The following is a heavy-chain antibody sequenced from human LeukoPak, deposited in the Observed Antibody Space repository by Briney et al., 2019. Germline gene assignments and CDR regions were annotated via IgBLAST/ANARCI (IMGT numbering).Heavy chain of an antibody. J-gene: IGHJ4*02. CDR1: GFTFSSYG. D-gene: IGHD3-3*01. V-gene: IGHV3-23*01. Sequence: GGSLRLSCAASGFTFSSYGMHWVRQAPGKGLEWVSAISGSGGSTYYADSVKGRFTISRDNSKNTLYLQMNSLRAEDTAVYYCAKYYDFWSGYFDYWGQGTLVTVSS. CDR3: AKYYDFWSGYFDY. CDR2: ISGSGGST.